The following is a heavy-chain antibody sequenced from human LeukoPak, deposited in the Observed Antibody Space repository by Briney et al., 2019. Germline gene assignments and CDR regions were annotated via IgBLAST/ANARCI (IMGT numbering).Heavy chain of an antibody. J-gene: IGHJ4*02. CDR3: ARRGSSGCFDF. V-gene: IGHV3-30-3*01. CDR2: MSHDGSNE. Sequence: GGSLRLSCAASGCTFSRYGMYWVRQAPGKGLEWVAVMSHDGSNEYYGDSVKGRFTISRDNSKNTLFLQMHSLRAEDTATYYCARRGSSGCFDFWGQGTLVTVSS. D-gene: IGHD6-19*01. CDR1: GCTFSRYG.